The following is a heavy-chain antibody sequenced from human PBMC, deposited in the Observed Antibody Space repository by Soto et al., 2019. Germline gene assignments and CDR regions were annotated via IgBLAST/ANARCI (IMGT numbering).Heavy chain of an antibody. J-gene: IGHJ4*02. D-gene: IGHD3-3*01. Sequence: HGGSRSLSWEGSRFTFSSYAVRWVRPTAGKGPPCVSAISGSGGSTYYADSVKGRFTISRDNSKNTLYLQMNSLRAEDTAVYYCAKDPLDYDFWSGYPTAYFDYWGQGNLVTVSA. CDR2: ISGSGGST. CDR1: RFTFSSYA. CDR3: AKDPLDYDFWSGYPTAYFDY. V-gene: IGHV3-23*01.